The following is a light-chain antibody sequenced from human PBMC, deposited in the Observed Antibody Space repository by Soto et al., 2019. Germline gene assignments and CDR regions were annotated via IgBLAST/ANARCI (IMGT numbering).Light chain of an antibody. CDR3: SSYTSSSTYV. J-gene: IGLJ1*01. CDR1: SSDVGGYNY. CDR2: DVS. Sequence: QSVLTQPASVSGSPGQSITISCTGTSSDVGGYNYVSWYQQHPGKAPKLMIYDVSNRPSGVSNRFSGSKSGNTASLTISGLQADDVADYSCSSYTSSSTYVFGTGNKVTVL. V-gene: IGLV2-14*01.